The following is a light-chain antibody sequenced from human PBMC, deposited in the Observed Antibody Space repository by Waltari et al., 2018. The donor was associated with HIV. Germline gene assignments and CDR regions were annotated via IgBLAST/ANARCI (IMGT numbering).Light chain of an antibody. CDR3: CSYAGSYSFV. CDR1: SSAVGVYNY. V-gene: IGLV2-11*01. CDR2: DVS. J-gene: IGLJ1*01. Sequence: QSALTQPRSVSGSPGQSVTISCTGTSSAVGVYNYVSWYQQHPGKAPKLMIYDVSQRPSGVPDRFSGSKSDNTASLTISGLQAEDEADYYCCSYAGSYSFVFGTGTEVTVL.